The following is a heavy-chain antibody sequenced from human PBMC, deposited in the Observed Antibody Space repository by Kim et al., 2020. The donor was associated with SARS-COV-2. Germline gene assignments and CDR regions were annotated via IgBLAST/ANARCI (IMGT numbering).Heavy chain of an antibody. J-gene: IGHJ4*02. V-gene: IGHV3-9*01. CDR1: GFTFGDYA. CDR2: ISWNSGSI. D-gene: IGHD1-26*01. Sequence: GGSLRLSCAASGFTFGDYAMHWVRQAPGKGLEWVSGISWNSGSIGYEDSVKGRFTISRDNAKNSLYLQMNSLRAEDTALYYCAKKGVGATHFDYWGQGTLVTVSS. CDR3: AKKGVGATHFDY.